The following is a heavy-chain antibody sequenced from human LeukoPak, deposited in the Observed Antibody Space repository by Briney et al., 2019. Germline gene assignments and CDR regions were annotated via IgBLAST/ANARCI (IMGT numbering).Heavy chain of an antibody. CDR3: ARDGSQLFYYYGMDV. J-gene: IGHJ6*02. CDR1: GFTFSSYW. Sequence: AGGSLRLSCAASGFTFSSYWMHWVRQAPGKGLVWVSRINSDGSSTSYADSVKGRFTISRDNAKNTLYLQMNSLRAEDTAVYYCARDGSQLFYYYGMDVWGQGTTVTVSS. CDR2: INSDGSST. D-gene: IGHD1-1*01. V-gene: IGHV3-74*01.